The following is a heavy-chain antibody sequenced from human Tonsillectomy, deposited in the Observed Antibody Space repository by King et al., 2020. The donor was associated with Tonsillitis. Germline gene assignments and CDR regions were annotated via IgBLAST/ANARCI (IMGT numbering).Heavy chain of an antibody. CDR1: GGTFSSYA. D-gene: IGHD5-18*01. Sequence: QLVQSGAEVKKPGSSVKVSCKASGGTFSSYAISWVRQAPGQGLEWMGGIIPIFGTANYAQKFQGRVTITADESTSTAYMELSSLRSEDTAVYYCARIRVPKXGYSYGXSGHIXYWGXGTLVTVSS. V-gene: IGHV1-69*01. J-gene: IGHJ4*01. CDR3: ARIRVPKXGYSYGXSGHIXY. CDR2: IIPIFGTA.